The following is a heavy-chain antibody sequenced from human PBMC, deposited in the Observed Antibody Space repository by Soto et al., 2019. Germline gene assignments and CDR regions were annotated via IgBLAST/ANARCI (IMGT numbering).Heavy chain of an antibody. Sequence: QVQLVESGGGVVQPGRSLRLSCAASGFTFSRYGMHWVRQAPGKGLEWVAVIWYDGSNKYYVDSVKGRFTISRDNSKNPLYLQMNRLRAEDTAVYYCAREYCSSGSCYHYFEYWGPGTLVTVSS. CDR3: AREYCSSGSCYHYFEY. D-gene: IGHD2-15*01. J-gene: IGHJ4*02. V-gene: IGHV3-33*01. CDR1: GFTFSRYG. CDR2: IWYDGSNK.